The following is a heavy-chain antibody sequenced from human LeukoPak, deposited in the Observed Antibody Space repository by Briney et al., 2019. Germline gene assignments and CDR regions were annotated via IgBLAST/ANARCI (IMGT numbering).Heavy chain of an antibody. CDR2: INPNSGGT. D-gene: IGHD5-12*01. CDR1: GYTLTELS. V-gene: IGHV1-2*06. J-gene: IGHJ5*02. Sequence: ASVKVSCKVSGYTLTELSMHWVRQAPGQGLEWMGRINPNSGGTNYAQKFQGRVIMTRDTSISTAYMDLRSLRSDDTAVYFCARDPGSYLTNSGWLNWFDPWGQGTLVTVSS. CDR3: ARDPGSYLTNSGWLNWFDP.